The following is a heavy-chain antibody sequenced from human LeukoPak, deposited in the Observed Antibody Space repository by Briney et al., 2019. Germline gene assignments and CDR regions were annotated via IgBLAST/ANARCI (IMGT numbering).Heavy chain of an antibody. CDR3: ARWVDLTVY. CDR1: GGSFSGYY. J-gene: IGHJ4*02. Sequence: SETLSLTCAVYGGSFSGYYWSWIRQPPGKGLEWIGEINHSGSTNYNPSLKSRVTISVDTSNNQFSLRLSSVTAADTAVYYCARWVDLTVYWGQGTLVTVSS. D-gene: IGHD3-9*01. V-gene: IGHV4-34*01. CDR2: INHSGST.